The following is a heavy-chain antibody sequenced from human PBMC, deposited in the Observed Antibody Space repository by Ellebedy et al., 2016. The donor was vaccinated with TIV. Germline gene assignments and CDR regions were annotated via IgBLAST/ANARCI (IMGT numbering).Heavy chain of an antibody. Sequence: GGSLRLSCAASGFSVSTIYMSWVRQAPGKGPEWLSVIDAGGITNYADSVKGRFTISRHNSQNTLYLQMNSLRAEDTAVYYCARSEPMDVWGKGTTVTVSS. CDR1: GFSVSTIY. CDR2: IDAGGIT. V-gene: IGHV3-53*04. D-gene: IGHD1-14*01. CDR3: ARSEPMDV. J-gene: IGHJ6*04.